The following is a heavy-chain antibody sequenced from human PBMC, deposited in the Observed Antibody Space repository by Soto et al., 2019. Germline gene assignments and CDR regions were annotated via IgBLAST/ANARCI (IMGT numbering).Heavy chain of an antibody. CDR3: TRPSLRVVRVQYYYYGMDV. CDR1: GFTFGDYA. CDR2: IRSKAYGGTT. J-gene: IGHJ6*02. D-gene: IGHD3-3*01. Sequence: GGSLRLSCTASGFTFGDYAMSWFRQAPGKGLEWVGFIRSKAYGGTTEYAASVKGRFTISRDDSKSIAYLQMNSLKTEDTAVYYCTRPSLRVVRVQYYYYGMDVWGQGTTVTVSS. V-gene: IGHV3-49*03.